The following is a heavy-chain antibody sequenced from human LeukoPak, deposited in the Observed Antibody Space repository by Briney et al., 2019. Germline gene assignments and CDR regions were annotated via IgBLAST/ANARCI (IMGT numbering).Heavy chain of an antibody. J-gene: IGHJ4*02. Sequence: PSQTLSLTCTVSGGSISSGGYYWSWIRQHPGKGLEWIGYIYYSGSTYYNPSLKSRVTISVDTSKNQFSLKLSSVTAADTAVYYCAGSTVVKEAWYFDYWGQGTLVTVSS. CDR2: IYYSGST. V-gene: IGHV4-31*03. D-gene: IGHD4-23*01. CDR1: GGSISSGGYY. CDR3: AGSTVVKEAWYFDY.